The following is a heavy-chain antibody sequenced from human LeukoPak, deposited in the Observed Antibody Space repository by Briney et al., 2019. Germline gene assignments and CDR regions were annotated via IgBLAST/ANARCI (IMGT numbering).Heavy chain of an antibody. J-gene: IGHJ4*02. Sequence: LSLTCTVSGGSISSGDYYWSWIRQPPGKGLEWVSSISSSSTYIYYADSVKGRFTISRDNAKNSLYLQMDSLRAEDTAVYYCARDFSSQSLDYWGQGTLVTVSS. V-gene: IGHV3-11*06. CDR3: ARDFSSQSLDY. D-gene: IGHD3-3*01. CDR2: ISSSSTYI. CDR1: GGSISSGDYY.